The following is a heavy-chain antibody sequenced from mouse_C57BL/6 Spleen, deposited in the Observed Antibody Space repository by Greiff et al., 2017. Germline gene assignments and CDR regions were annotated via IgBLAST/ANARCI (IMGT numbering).Heavy chain of an antibody. D-gene: IGHD6-1*01. J-gene: IGHJ4*01. CDR1: GYTFTSYT. CDR2: INPSSGYT. CDR3: ARGLQKNYYAMDY. V-gene: IGHV1-4*01. Sequence: QVQLQQSGADLARPGASVKMSCKASGYTFTSYTMHWVQRRPGQGLEWIGYINPSSGYTKYNQKFKDKATLTADKSSSTAYMQLSSLTSEDSAVYYCARGLQKNYYAMDYWGQGTSVTVSS.